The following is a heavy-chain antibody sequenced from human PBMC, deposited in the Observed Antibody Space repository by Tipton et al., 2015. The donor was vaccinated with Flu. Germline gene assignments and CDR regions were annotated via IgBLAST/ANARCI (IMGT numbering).Heavy chain of an antibody. CDR2: IYYSGST. D-gene: IGHD6-19*01. J-gene: IGHJ4*02. V-gene: IGHV4-39*01. CDR1: GGSASSSSYY. CDR3: ARHAPISTGWYKKSRYYFDY. Sequence: TLSLTCTVSGGSASSSSYYWGWIRQPPGKGLEWIGSIYYSGSTYYNPSLKSRVTISVDTSKNQFSLKLSSVTAADTAVYYCARHAPISTGWYKKSRYYFDYWGQGTLVTVSS.